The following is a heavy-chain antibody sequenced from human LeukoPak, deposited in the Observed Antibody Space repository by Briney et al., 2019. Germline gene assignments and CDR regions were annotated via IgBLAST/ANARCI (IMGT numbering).Heavy chain of an antibody. CDR3: AREPITMVRGRPGDPFDY. V-gene: IGHV4-4*07. CDR2: IYTSGST. D-gene: IGHD3-10*01. CDR1: GGSISTYY. Sequence: PSETLSLTCTVSGGSISTYYWSWIRQSAGKGLEWIGRIYTSGSTNYNPSLRSRVTMSVDTSKNQFSLKLSSVAAADTAVYYCAREPITMVRGRPGDPFDYWGQGTLVTVSS. J-gene: IGHJ4*02.